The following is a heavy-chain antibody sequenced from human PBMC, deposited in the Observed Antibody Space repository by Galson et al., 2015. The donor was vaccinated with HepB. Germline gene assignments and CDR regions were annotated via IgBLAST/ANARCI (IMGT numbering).Heavy chain of an antibody. V-gene: IGHV7-4-1*02. J-gene: IGHJ3*02. Sequence: SVKVSCKASGYTFTSYAMNWVRQAPGQGLEWMGWINTNTGNPTYAQGFTGRFVFSLDTSVSTAYLQISSLKAEDTAVYYCARETIDDFWSGYYTEHTRVAFDIWGQGTMVTVSS. CDR3: ARETIDDFWSGYYTEHTRVAFDI. CDR1: GYTFTSYA. D-gene: IGHD3-3*01. CDR2: INTNTGNP.